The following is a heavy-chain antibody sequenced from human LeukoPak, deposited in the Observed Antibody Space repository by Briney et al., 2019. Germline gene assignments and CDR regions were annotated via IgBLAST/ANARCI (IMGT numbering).Heavy chain of an antibody. V-gene: IGHV5-10-1*01. CDR3: ARPVGSWNDAWFDP. CDR2: IDPSDSYT. Sequence: TGESLKISCKGSGYSFTSYWIGWVRQMPGKGLEWMGRIDPSDSYTNYSPSFQGHVTISADKSISTAYLQWSSLKASDTAMYYCARPVGSWNDAWFDPWGQGTLVTVSS. CDR1: GYSFTSYW. J-gene: IGHJ5*02. D-gene: IGHD1-1*01.